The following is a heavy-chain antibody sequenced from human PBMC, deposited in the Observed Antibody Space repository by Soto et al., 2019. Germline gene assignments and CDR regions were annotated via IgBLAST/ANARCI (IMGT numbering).Heavy chain of an antibody. J-gene: IGHJ4*02. Sequence: QVQLQESGPGLVKPSQTLSLTCTVSGGSISSGDYYWSWIRQPPEKGLEWIGYIFDSGSSYYNPSLKSRVSISVDTSKNQFSLKLTSVTAADTAVYYCASGVATVTRFDFWGQGALVTVSS. CDR3: ASGVATVTRFDF. CDR2: IFDSGSS. D-gene: IGHD4-17*01. CDR1: GGSISSGDYY. V-gene: IGHV4-30-4*01.